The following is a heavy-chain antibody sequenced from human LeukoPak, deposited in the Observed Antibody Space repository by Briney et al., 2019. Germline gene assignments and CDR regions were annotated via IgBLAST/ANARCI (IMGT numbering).Heavy chain of an antibody. V-gene: IGHV1-46*01. J-gene: IGHJ3*01. Sequence: GAAAKDSCKASGYTFTNYYLHWVRQAPGQGPDWMGLINPSRGSGTYAQKFQGRVIMTRDTSTSTVYMELNSLRSEDTAVYYCARNGWVGAPQLGAFDVWGQGTMVTVSS. CDR1: GYTFTNYY. CDR3: ARNGWVGAPQLGAFDV. D-gene: IGHD1-26*01. CDR2: INPSRGSG.